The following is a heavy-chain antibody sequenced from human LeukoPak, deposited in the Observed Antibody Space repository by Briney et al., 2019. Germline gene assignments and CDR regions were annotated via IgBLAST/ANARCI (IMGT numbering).Heavy chain of an antibody. Sequence: GGSLRLSCAASGFTFSSYAMSWVRQAPGKGLEWVSAISGSGGSTYYAASAKGRFTISRDNSKNPLYLQMNSLRAEDTAVYYCAKDGRAHDYGDYWGQGTLVTVSS. J-gene: IGHJ4*02. V-gene: IGHV3-23*01. CDR1: GFTFSSYA. D-gene: IGHD3/OR15-3a*01. CDR2: ISGSGGST. CDR3: AKDGRAHDYGDY.